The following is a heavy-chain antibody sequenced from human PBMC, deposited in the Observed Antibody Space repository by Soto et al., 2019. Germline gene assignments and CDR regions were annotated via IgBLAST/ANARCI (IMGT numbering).Heavy chain of an antibody. J-gene: IGHJ5*02. Sequence: QVQLVQSGAEVKKPGASVKVSCKSSGYTFTSYGTSWVRQAPGQGLEWMGWISNFNGNTNYAQKVQGRVTLTTDTSTATTYMELRSLRSDDTAFYYCARGPRYCSSTTCFAGVPWFDRWGQGTLVTVSS. CDR1: GYTFTSYG. CDR2: ISNFNGNT. D-gene: IGHD2-2*01. V-gene: IGHV1-18*04. CDR3: ARGPRYCSSTTCFAGVPWFDR.